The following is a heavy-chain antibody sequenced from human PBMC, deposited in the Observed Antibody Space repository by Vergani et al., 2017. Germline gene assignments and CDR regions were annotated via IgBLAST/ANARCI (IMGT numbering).Heavy chain of an antibody. D-gene: IGHD2-2*02. CDR2: IIPIFGTA. CDR1: GGTFSSYA. V-gene: IGHV1-69*01. CDR3: ARSRSIVVEPAAILNNWFDP. Sequence: QVQLVQSGAEVKKPGSSVKVSCKASGGTFSSYAISWVRQAPGQGLEWMGGIIPIFGTANYAQKFQGRVTLTANESTSTAYMGLSSLRSEDTAVYYCARSRSIVVEPAAILNNWFDPWGQGTLVTVSS. J-gene: IGHJ5*02.